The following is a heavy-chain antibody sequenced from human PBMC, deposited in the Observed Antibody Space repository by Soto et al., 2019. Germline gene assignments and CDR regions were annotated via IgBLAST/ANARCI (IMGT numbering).Heavy chain of an antibody. V-gene: IGHV2-5*01. Sequence: ESGPTLVNPSHTLTLTCTFSGFSLSTSGVGVGWIRQPPGKAPEWLALIFWNDDKRYSPSLKSRLTITKDTSKNQVVLTMTNMDPMDTDTYYCTQPGSAHWYWGQGPLVTVSS. D-gene: IGHD1-1*01. CDR3: TQPGSAHWY. CDR1: GFSLSTSGVG. J-gene: IGHJ4*02. CDR2: IFWNDDK.